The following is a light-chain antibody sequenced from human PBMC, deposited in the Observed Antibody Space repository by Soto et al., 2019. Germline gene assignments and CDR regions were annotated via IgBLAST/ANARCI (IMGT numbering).Light chain of an antibody. CDR3: QQRISWPPYT. Sequence: DIQMTQSPSTLSASVGDRVTITCRASQSISSWLAWYQQKPGKAPKLLIYKASSLESGVPSRFSGSGSGTDFTLTISSLKPEDFAIYYCQQRISWPPYTFGQGTKVDIK. V-gene: IGKV1-5*03. CDR2: KAS. J-gene: IGKJ2*01. CDR1: QSISSW.